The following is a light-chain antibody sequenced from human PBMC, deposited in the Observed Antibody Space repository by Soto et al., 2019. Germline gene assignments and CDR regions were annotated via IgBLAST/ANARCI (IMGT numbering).Light chain of an antibody. Sequence: AIRMTQSPSSFSASTGDRVTITCRASQGISSYLAWYQQKPGKAPKLLIYAASTLQSGVPSRFSGSGSGTDFTLTISCLQSEDFATYYCQQYYSYQLTFGGGTKAEIK. CDR2: AAS. J-gene: IGKJ4*01. V-gene: IGKV1-8*01. CDR1: QGISSY. CDR3: QQYYSYQLT.